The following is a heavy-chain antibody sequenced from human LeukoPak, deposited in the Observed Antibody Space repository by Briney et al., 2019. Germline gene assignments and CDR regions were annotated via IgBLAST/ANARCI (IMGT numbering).Heavy chain of an antibody. CDR1: GYTFTSYW. D-gene: IGHD3-10*01. J-gene: IGHJ4*02. CDR3: VRHYASGQDY. V-gene: IGHV5-10-1*01. Sequence: GESLRISCKASGYTFTSYWISWVRHTPGKGLEWMARIDPRDSFTRYGPSFQGHVTISSDKSTNTAYLHWSSLKASDTATYYCVRHYASGQDYWGQGTLVTVSS. CDR2: IDPRDSFT.